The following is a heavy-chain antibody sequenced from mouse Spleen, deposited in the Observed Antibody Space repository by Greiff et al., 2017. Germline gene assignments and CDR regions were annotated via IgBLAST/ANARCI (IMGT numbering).Heavy chain of an antibody. V-gene: IGHV1-52*01. CDR2: IDPSDSET. CDR3: ARSPTGTEAY. CDR1: GYTFTSYW. J-gene: IGHJ3*01. D-gene: IGHD4-1*02. Sequence: QVQLQQPGAELVRPGSSVKLSCKASGYTFTSYWMHWVKQRPIQGLEWIGNIDPSDSETHYNQKFKDKATLTVDKSSSTAYMQLSSLTSEDSAVYYCARSPTGTEAYWGQGTLVTVSA.